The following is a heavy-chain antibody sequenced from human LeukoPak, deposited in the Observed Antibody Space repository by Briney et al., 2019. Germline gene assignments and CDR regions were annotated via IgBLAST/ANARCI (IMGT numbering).Heavy chain of an antibody. Sequence: GGSLRLSCAASGFTLSSYWMHWVRQVPGKGLVWVSRIRSDGGDTTYADSVKGRFTISRDNAKNTLYLQMNSLTAEDTAVYYCARLLRGSAFDIWGQGTMVTVSS. CDR2: IRSDGGDT. V-gene: IGHV3-74*01. CDR3: ARLLRGSAFDI. CDR1: GFTLSSYW. J-gene: IGHJ3*02.